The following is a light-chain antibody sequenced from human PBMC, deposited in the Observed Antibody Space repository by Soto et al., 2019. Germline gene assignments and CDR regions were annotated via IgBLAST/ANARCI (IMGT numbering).Light chain of an antibody. CDR3: CSYAGDLAL. V-gene: IGLV2-11*01. Sequence: LTQPRSVSGSPGQSVTISCTGTSGDVGGYDFVSWYQQHPGKAPKLMISDVSKRPSGVPDRFSGSKSGNTASLTISGLQAEDEADYYCCSYAGDLALFGGGTKVTVL. CDR1: SGDVGGYDF. CDR2: DVS. J-gene: IGLJ2*01.